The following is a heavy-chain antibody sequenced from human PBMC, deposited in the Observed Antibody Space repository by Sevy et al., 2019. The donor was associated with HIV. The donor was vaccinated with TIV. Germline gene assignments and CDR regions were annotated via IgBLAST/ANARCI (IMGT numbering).Heavy chain of an antibody. CDR1: GYSFTSYW. D-gene: IGHD3-9*01. J-gene: IGHJ5*02. V-gene: IGHV5-51*01. CDR2: IYPGDSDT. Sequence: GESLKISCKGSGYSFTSYWIGWVRQMPGKGLEWMGIIYPGDSDTRYSPSFQGQVTISADKSISTAYLQWSSLKASDTAMYDCARTVQDYDILTGYYMKWFDPWGQGTLVTVSS. CDR3: ARTVQDYDILTGYYMKWFDP.